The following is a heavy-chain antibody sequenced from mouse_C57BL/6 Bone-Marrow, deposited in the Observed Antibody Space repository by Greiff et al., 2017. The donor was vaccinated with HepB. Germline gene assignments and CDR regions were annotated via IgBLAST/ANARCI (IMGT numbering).Heavy chain of an antibody. CDR2: ISKVAYSI. D-gene: IGHD4-1*01. CDR3: ARHRTGSFAY. J-gene: IGHJ3*01. Sequence: EVQEGEEGGGVGKDGGYLKRWGGEGGVTFSDEGRGGVLQETRKGSELVALISKVAYSIYYADTVTGRFTISRENAKNTLYLEMSSLRSEDTAMYYCARHRTGSFAYWGQGTLVTVSA. CDR1: GVTFSDEG. V-gene: IGHV5-15*01.